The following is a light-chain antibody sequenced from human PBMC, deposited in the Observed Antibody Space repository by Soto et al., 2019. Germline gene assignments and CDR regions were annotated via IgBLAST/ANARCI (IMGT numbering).Light chain of an antibody. CDR2: ATS. Sequence: DIQMTQSPTSLSASVGDRLTITCRASQDIRNFVAWYQQKPGRAPKLLIYATSTLQSGVPSRFSGSGSGTDFTLTINSLQPEDVATYSYQKYSSVTVFVHGNKVEIK. CDR3: QKYSSVTV. CDR1: QDIRNF. J-gene: IGKJ3*01. V-gene: IGKV1-27*01.